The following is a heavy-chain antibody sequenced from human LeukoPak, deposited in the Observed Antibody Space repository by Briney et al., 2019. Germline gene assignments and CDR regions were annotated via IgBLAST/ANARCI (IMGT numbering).Heavy chain of an antibody. CDR2: IDPNTGDS. CDR1: EYTFTGYY. CDR3: ARGSYFDY. J-gene: IGHJ4*02. V-gene: IGHV1-2*02. Sequence: ASVKVSCKASEYTFTGYYIHWVRQAPGQGLEWMGWIDPNTGDSNYVQKFQGRVTMTRDTSISTAYMELRSLRSDDTAVYYCARGSYFDYWGQGTLVTVSS.